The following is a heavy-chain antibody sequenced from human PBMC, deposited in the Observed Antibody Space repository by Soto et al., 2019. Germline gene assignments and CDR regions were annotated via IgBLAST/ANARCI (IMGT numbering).Heavy chain of an antibody. V-gene: IGHV1-69*13. CDR3: ARGVAVADTLDYYYYGKDV. CDR1: GGTFSSYA. Sequence: SVKVSCKASGGTFSSYAISWVRQAPGQGLEWMGGIIPIFGTANYAQKFQGRVTITADESTSTAYMELSSLRSEDTAVYYCARGVAVADTLDYYYYGKDVWSQGTTVTVSS. D-gene: IGHD6-19*01. J-gene: IGHJ6*02. CDR2: IIPIFGTA.